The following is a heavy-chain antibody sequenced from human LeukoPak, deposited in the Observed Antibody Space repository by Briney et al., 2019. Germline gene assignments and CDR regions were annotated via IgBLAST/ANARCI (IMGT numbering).Heavy chain of an antibody. V-gene: IGHV1-3*03. D-gene: IGHD6-19*01. CDR1: GYTFTSYA. J-gene: IGHJ4*02. Sequence: ASVKVSCKASGYTFTSYAMHWVRQAPGQRLEWMGWINAGNGNTKYSQEFQGRVTITRDTSASTAYMELSSLRSEDMAVYHCARSPGGAVAIFDYWGQGTLVTVSS. CDR3: ARSPGGAVAIFDY. CDR2: INAGNGNT.